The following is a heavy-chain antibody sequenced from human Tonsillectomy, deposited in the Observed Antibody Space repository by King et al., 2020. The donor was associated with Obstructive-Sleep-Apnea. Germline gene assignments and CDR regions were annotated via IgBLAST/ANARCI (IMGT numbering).Heavy chain of an antibody. Sequence: TLKESGPTLVKPTQTLTLTCTFSGFSISTSGVGVGWVRQPPGKALEWLALIYWDYDKRYSPSLRSRLTITKDTSKNQVVLTMTNMDPVDTATYYCAHSPYSAVPFDYWGQGTLVTVSS. CDR2: IYWDYDK. J-gene: IGHJ4*02. CDR3: AHSPYSAVPFDY. CDR1: GFSISTSGVG. D-gene: IGHD2-15*01. V-gene: IGHV2-5*02.